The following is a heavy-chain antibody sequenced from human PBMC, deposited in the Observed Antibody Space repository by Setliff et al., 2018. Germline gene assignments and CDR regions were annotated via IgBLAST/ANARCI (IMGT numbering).Heavy chain of an antibody. CDR3: ARDSSLRYCSGGSCYNQKNWYFDL. D-gene: IGHD2-15*01. J-gene: IGHJ2*01. Sequence: ASETLSLTCTVSGGSISSGSYYWSWIRQPAGKGLEWIGRIYTSGSTNYNPSLKSRVTISVDTSKNQFSLKLSSVTAADTAVYYCARDSSLRYCSGGSCYNQKNWYFDLWGRGTLVTVSS. CDR1: GGSISSGSYY. V-gene: IGHV4-61*02. CDR2: IYTSGST.